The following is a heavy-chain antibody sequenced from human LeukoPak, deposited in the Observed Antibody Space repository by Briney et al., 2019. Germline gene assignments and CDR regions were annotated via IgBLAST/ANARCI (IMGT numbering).Heavy chain of an antibody. D-gene: IGHD1-1*01. CDR2: ISGSGGST. CDR1: GFTFSSYA. Sequence: PGGSLRLSCAAPGFTFSSYAMSWVRQAPGKGLEWVSTISGSGGSTYYADSVKGRFTISRDNSKNTLYLQMNSLRAEDTAVYYCAKDRAAWNPFDYWGQGTLVTVSS. CDR3: AKDRAAWNPFDY. V-gene: IGHV3-23*01. J-gene: IGHJ4*02.